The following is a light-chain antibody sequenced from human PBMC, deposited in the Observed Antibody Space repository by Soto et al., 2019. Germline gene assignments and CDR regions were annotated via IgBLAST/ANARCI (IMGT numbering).Light chain of an antibody. V-gene: IGLV2-14*01. CDR3: SSYTSSSTWV. Sequence: QSALTQPASVSGSTGQSIAISCPGTSSDVGGYNYVSWYEQHPGKTPNLMIYDVSNRPSGVSNRFSGSKSGNTASLTISGLQAEDEDDYYCSSYTSSSTWVFGGGTKLTVL. J-gene: IGLJ3*02. CDR1: SSDVGGYNY. CDR2: DVS.